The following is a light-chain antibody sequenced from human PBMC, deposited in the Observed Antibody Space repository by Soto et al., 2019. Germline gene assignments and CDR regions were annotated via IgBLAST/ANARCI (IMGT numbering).Light chain of an antibody. CDR3: SSFADGFNVV. J-gene: IGLJ2*01. CDR1: SGDGGSNKF. Sequence: QSVLTQTASVSGSPGQSITISCTGTSGDGGSNKFVSWYQQHPGKAPKLMIYEVFKRPSEIPARFSASKSGNTASLIVSGLQPEDEAEYFCSSFADGFNVVFGGGTKVTVL. CDR2: EVF. V-gene: IGLV2-8*01.